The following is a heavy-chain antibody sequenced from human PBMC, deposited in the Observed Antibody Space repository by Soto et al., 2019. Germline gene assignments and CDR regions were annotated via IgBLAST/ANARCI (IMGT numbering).Heavy chain of an antibody. V-gene: IGHV3-23*01. CDR3: AKYVSSGWSILDY. Sequence: PGGSLRLSCAAAGLSFSSYAMRWVRQAPGKGLEWVAAISRSGGNTYYAYSVKGRFTISRDNSKTTLLLQMISLKVKDTAVYSCAKYVSSGWSILDYWGQGPLVTVSS. J-gene: IGHJ4*02. CDR1: GLSFSSYA. CDR2: ISRSGGNT. D-gene: IGHD6-19*01.